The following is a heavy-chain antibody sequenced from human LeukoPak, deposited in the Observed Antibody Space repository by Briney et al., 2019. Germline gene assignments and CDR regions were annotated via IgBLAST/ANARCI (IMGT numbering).Heavy chain of an antibody. J-gene: IGHJ4*02. CDR2: IYYSGST. Sequence: GSLRLSCAASGFTVSSNYMSWVRQPPGKGLEWIGSIYYSGSTYYNPSLKSRVTISVDTSKNQFSLKLSSVTAADTAVYYCARDRTSSGSDYWGQGTLVTVSS. CDR1: GFTVSSNY. V-gene: IGHV4-39*07. CDR3: ARDRTSSGSDY. D-gene: IGHD6-19*01.